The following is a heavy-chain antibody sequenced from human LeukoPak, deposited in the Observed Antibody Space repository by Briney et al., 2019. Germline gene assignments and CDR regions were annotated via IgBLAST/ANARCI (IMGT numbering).Heavy chain of an antibody. CDR1: GFTFSTTA. CDR2: IIVGSGAT. D-gene: IGHD4-17*01. V-gene: IGHV1-58*01. J-gene: IGHJ3*02. Sequence: ASVKVSCKTSGFTFSTTAVQWVRQARGQRLEWIGWIIVGSGATNYAQSLQGRFTITRDMSTNTAYMELSSLGSEDSAVYYCAAELYGVYTDCCTFHIWGQGTMVTVSS. CDR3: AAELYGVYTDCCTFHI.